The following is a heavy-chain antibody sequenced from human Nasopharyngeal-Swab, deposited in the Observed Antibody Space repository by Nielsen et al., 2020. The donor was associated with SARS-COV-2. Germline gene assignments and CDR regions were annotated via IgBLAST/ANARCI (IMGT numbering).Heavy chain of an antibody. CDR1: GGSISSYY. D-gene: IGHD2-8*01. CDR3: ARHGADCTNGVCQAYFYFRMDV. Sequence: GSLRLSCTVSGGSISSYYWSWIRQPPGKGLEWIGYIYYSGSTNYNPSLKSRVTISVDTSKNQFSLKLSSVTAADTAVYYCARHGADCTNGVCQAYFYFRMDVWGQGTTVSVSS. J-gene: IGHJ6*02. V-gene: IGHV4-59*08. CDR2: IYYSGST.